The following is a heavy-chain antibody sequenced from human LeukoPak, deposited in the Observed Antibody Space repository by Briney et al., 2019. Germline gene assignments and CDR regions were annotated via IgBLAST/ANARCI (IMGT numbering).Heavy chain of an antibody. Sequence: GASVKVSCKASDYAFTNYGISWVRQAPGQGLEWMGWISAYNGNTNYAQKFQGRVTMTTDTSTSTAYMELRSLRSDDTAVYYCARDGLVATNSFDYWGQGTLVTVSS. J-gene: IGHJ4*02. V-gene: IGHV1-18*01. CDR1: DYAFTNYG. CDR3: ARDGLVATNSFDY. D-gene: IGHD5-12*01. CDR2: ISAYNGNT.